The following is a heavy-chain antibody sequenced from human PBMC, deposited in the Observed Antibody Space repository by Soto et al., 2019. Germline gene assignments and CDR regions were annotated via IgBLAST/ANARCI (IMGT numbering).Heavy chain of an antibody. V-gene: IGHV1-69*08. J-gene: IGHJ4*02. CDR2: IIPILGIA. CDR1: GGTFSSYT. D-gene: IGHD4-17*01. Sequence: QVQLVQSGAEVKKPGSSVKVSCKASGGTFSSYTISWVRQAPGQGLEWMGRIIPILGIANYAQKFQGRVTITADKPTSTAHMELSSLRSEDTAVYYCARDLPATVTGDWGQGTLVTVSS. CDR3: ARDLPATVTGD.